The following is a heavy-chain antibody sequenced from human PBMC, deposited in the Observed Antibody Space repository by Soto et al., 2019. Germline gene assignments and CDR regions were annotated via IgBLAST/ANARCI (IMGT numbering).Heavy chain of an antibody. CDR1: GGSISSYY. Sequence: QVQLQESGPGLVKPSETLSLTCTVSGGSISSYYWSWIRQPPGKGLEWIGYIYYSGSTNYNPSLKSRVTISVDTSKNQFSLKLSSVTAADPAVSYCTRVGYYDSSGYFIPYYFDYWGQGTLVTVSS. CDR3: TRVGYYDSSGYFIPYYFDY. V-gene: IGHV4-59*01. CDR2: IYYSGST. D-gene: IGHD3-22*01. J-gene: IGHJ4*02.